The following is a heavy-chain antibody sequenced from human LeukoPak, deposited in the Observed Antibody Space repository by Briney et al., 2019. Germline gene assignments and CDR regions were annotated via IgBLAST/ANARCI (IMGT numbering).Heavy chain of an antibody. D-gene: IGHD5-12*01. CDR1: GGTFTSYA. CDR2: IILILGIA. J-gene: IGHJ6*02. Sequence: SVKVSCKASGGTFTSYAISWVRQAPGQGLEWMGRIILILGIANYAQKFQGRGTITADKSTSTAYMELSSLRSEDTAVYYCARDREVTTIRYYYGMDVWGQGATVTVSS. CDR3: ARDREVTTIRYYYGMDV. V-gene: IGHV1-69*04.